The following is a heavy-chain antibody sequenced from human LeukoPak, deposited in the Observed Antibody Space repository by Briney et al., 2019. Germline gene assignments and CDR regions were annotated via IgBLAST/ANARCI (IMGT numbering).Heavy chain of an antibody. V-gene: IGHV1-69*05. CDR3: ARDLGGYSYGTDY. D-gene: IGHD5-18*01. J-gene: IGHJ4*02. CDR2: IIPIFGTA. Sequence: ASVKVSCKASGGTFSSYAISWVRQAPGRGLEWKGRIIPIFGTANYAQKFQGRVTITTDESTSTAYMELSSLRSEDTAVYFCARDLGGYSYGTDYWGQGTLVTVSS. CDR1: GGTFSSYA.